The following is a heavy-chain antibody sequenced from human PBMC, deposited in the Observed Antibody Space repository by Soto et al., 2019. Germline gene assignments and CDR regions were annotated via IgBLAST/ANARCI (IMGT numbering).Heavy chain of an antibody. D-gene: IGHD4-17*01. CDR2: ISSSSSTI. CDR1: GFTFSSYS. J-gene: IGHJ6*02. V-gene: IGHV3-48*02. Sequence: HPVGSLRLSCAASGFTFSSYSMNWVRQAPGKGLEWVSCISSSSSTIYYADSVKGRFTISRDNAKNSLYLQMNSLRDEDTAVYYCATGGMGTVIYYGMDGWGQGTTVTVSS. CDR3: ATGGMGTVIYYGMDG.